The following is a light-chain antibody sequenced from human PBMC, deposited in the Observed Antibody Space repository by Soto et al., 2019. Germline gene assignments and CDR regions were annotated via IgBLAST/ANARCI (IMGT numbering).Light chain of an antibody. CDR3: SSYTSSSTQV. J-gene: IGLJ1*01. Sequence: QSVLTQAASVSGSPGQSITISCTGTSSDVGAYDYVTWYQQHPGEAPKVMIYEVSNRPSGVSNRFSGSKSGNTASLTISGLQAEDEADYYCSSYTSSSTQVFXTGTKVTAL. CDR1: SSDVGAYDY. V-gene: IGLV2-14*01. CDR2: EVS.